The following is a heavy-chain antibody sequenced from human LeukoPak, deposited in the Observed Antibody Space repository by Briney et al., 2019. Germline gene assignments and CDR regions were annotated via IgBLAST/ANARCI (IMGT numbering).Heavy chain of an antibody. CDR2: IGTAGDT. CDR1: GFTFSSYD. D-gene: IGHD3-3*01. CDR3: ARGGDEWLYYFDY. V-gene: IGHV3-13*01. Sequence: GGSLRLSCAASGFTFSSYDMHWVRQATGKGLEWVSAIGTAGDTYYPGSVKGRFTISRENAKNSLYLQMNSLRTGDTAVYYCARGGDEWLYYFDYWGQGTLVTASS. J-gene: IGHJ4*02.